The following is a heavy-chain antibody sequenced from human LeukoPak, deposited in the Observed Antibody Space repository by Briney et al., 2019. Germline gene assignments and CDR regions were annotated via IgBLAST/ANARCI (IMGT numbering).Heavy chain of an antibody. Sequence: GESLKILCKGSGYSFTSYWISWVRQMPGKGLEWMGRIDPSVSYTNYSPSFQGHVTISADKSISTAYLQWSSLKASDTAMYYCARTVGGHPSFDYWGEGTVDTVSS. CDR1: GYSFTSYW. CDR2: IDPSVSYT. V-gene: IGHV5-10-1*01. D-gene: IGHD2-15*01. CDR3: ARTVGGHPSFDY. J-gene: IGHJ4*02.